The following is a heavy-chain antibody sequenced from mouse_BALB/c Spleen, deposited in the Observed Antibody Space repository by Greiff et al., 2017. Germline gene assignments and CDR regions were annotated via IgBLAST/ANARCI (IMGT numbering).Heavy chain of an antibody. Sequence: EVKLVESGGGLVKPGGSLKLSCAASGFTFSSYTMSWVRQTPEKRLEWVATISSGGSYTYYPDSVKGRFTISRDNAKNTLYLQMSSLKSEDTAMYYCTRDRDYGSSLFAYWGQGTLVTVSA. V-gene: IGHV5-6-4*01. CDR1: GFTFSSYT. CDR3: TRDRDYGSSLFAY. J-gene: IGHJ3*01. CDR2: ISSGGSYT. D-gene: IGHD1-1*01.